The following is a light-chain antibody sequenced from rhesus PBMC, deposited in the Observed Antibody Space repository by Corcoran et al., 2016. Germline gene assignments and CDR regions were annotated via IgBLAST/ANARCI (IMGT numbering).Light chain of an antibody. V-gene: IGKV3-42*02. CDR1: QSVGST. Sequence: EIVMTQSPATLSLSPGERATLSCRASQSVGSTLAWYQQKPGQAPRLLIYYASSRATGIPDRFSGSGCGTEFTLTISSLDPEDVGVYYCQKYNDWPLTFGGGTKVEIK. J-gene: IGKJ4*01. CDR2: YAS. CDR3: QKYNDWPLT.